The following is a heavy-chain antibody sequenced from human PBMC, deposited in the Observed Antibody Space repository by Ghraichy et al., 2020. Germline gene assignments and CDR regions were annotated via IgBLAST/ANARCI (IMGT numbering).Heavy chain of an antibody. CDR3: ARGRLGYCSSTSCSYFDY. J-gene: IGHJ4*02. V-gene: IGHV3-7*01. D-gene: IGHD2-2*01. CDR1: GFTFSSYW. CDR2: IKQDGSEK. Sequence: GGSLRLSCAASGFTFSSYWMSWVRQAPGKGLEWVANIKQDGSEKYYVDSVKGRFTISRDNAKNSLYLQMNSLRAEDTAVYYCARGRLGYCSSTSCSYFDYWGQGTLVTVSS.